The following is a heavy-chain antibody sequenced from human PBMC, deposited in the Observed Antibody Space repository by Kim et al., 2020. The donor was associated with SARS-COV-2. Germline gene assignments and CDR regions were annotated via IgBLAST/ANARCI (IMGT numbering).Heavy chain of an antibody. Sequence: ASVKVSCQASGYTFTDHAIHWVRQAPGQRLEWMGWIYADSGNTQYSQKFQARVTIIRDTSATAVYMELRSLRLEDTAVYYCARGNGYCSGPTCYGLALDHWGQGAPVTVSS. V-gene: IGHV1-3*01. CDR1: GYTFTDHA. J-gene: IGHJ4*02. D-gene: IGHD2-15*01. CDR3: ARGNGYCSGPTCYGLALDH. CDR2: IYADSGNT.